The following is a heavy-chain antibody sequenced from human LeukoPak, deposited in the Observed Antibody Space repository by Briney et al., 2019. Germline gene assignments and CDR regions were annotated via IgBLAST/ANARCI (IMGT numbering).Heavy chain of an antibody. V-gene: IGHV3-23*01. D-gene: IGHD3-22*01. J-gene: IGHJ4*02. CDR2: ISGSGGST. CDR3: TPDYYDSSGYYSGGVY. Sequence: PGGSLRLSCAASRFTFSTYAMSWVRQAPGKGLEWVSTISGSGGSTYYADSVKGRFTISRDNSKNTLYLQMNSLRAEDTAVYYCTPDYYDSSGYYSGGVYWGQGTLVTVSS. CDR1: RFTFSTYA.